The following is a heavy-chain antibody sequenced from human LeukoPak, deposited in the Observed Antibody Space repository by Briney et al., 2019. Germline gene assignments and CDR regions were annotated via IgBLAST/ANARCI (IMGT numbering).Heavy chain of an antibody. D-gene: IGHD1-1*01. J-gene: IGHJ4*02. CDR1: GFTVSNNY. CDR2: IYSGGST. CDR3: ARGRGLAPNEFDY. Sequence: GGSLRLSCAASGFTVSNNYMSWVRQAPGKGLEWVSVIYSGGSTYYADSVKGRFTISRDNSKNTLYLQMNSLRAEDTAVYYCARGRGLAPNEFDYWGQGTLVTVSS. V-gene: IGHV3-53*01.